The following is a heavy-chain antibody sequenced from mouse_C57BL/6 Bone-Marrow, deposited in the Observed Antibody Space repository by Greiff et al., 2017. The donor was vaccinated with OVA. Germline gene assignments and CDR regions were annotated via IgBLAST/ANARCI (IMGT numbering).Heavy chain of an antibody. CDR1: GYSITSGYY. D-gene: IGHD2-2*01. J-gene: IGHJ2*01. CDR2: ISYDGSN. CDR3: ARDPYGFLYYFDY. V-gene: IGHV3-6*01. Sequence: EVHLVESGPGLVKPSQSLSLTCSVTGYSITSGYYWNWIRQFPGNKLEWMGYISYDGSNNYNPSLKNRISITRDTSKNQFFLKLNSVTTEDTATYYCARDPYGFLYYFDYWGQGTTLTVSS.